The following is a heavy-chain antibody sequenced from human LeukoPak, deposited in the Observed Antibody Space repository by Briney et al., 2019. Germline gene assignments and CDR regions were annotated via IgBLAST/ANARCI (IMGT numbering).Heavy chain of an antibody. V-gene: IGHV4-59*12. CDR3: ARTYYYDSSGYGSKTPTFDY. J-gene: IGHJ4*02. CDR2: IYYSGST. CDR1: GGSISSYY. Sequence: NPSETLSLTCTVSGGSISSYYWSWIRQPPGKGLEWIGSIYYSGSTYYNPSLKSRVTISVDTSKNQFSLKLSSVTAADTAVYYCARTYYYDSSGYGSKTPTFDYWGQGTLVTVSS. D-gene: IGHD3-22*01.